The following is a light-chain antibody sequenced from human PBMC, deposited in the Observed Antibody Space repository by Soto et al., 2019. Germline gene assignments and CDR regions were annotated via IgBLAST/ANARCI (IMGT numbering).Light chain of an antibody. J-gene: IGLJ2*01. Sequence: QSALTQPASVSGSPGQSITISCTGTSSDVGGYNYVSWYQQHPGKAPKLMIYDVSNRPSGVSNRFSGSKSVNTASLTISGLQAEDEADYYCSSYTSSSTDVVFGGGTKLTVL. CDR1: SSDVGGYNY. CDR2: DVS. V-gene: IGLV2-14*01. CDR3: SSYTSSSTDVV.